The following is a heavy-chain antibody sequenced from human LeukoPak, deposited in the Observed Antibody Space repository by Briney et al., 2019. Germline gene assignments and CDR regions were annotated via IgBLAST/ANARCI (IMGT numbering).Heavy chain of an antibody. CDR1: GGTFSSYA. D-gene: IGHD4-23*01. CDR2: IIPIFGTA. V-gene: IGHV1-69*05. J-gene: IGHJ4*02. CDR3: ARGDYGGNLDY. Sequence: ASVKVSCKASGGTFSSYAISWVRQAPGQGLEWMGGIIPIFGTANYAQKFQGRVTITTDESTSTAYMELSSLRSEDTAVCYCARGDYGGNLDYWGQGTLVTVSS.